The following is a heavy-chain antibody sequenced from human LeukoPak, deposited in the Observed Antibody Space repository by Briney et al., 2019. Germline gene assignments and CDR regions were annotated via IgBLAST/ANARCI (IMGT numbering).Heavy chain of an antibody. Sequence: ASVKVSCKASGYTFTGYYMHWVRQAPGQGLEWMGWINPNSGGTNYAQKFQGRVTMTKDTSISTAYMELSRLRSDDTAVYYCARDRNGSGSFSLDYYYYMDVWGKGTTVTVSS. CDR3: ARDRNGSGSFSLDYYYYMDV. CDR1: GYTFTGYY. CDR2: INPNSGGT. V-gene: IGHV1-2*02. J-gene: IGHJ6*03. D-gene: IGHD3-10*01.